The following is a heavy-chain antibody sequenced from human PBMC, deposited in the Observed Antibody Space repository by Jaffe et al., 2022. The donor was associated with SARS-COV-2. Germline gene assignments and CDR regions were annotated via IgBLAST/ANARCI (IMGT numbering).Heavy chain of an antibody. Sequence: EVQLVESGGGLVQPGGSLRLSCSASGFTFSDYGLHWVRQAPGKGLEFISAINTDGDRTYYADSVKGRFTISRDNSRNTLFLQMSSLKIEDTALYYCVKDILVIQYWGQGAQVTVSS. CDR2: INTDGDRT. CDR1: GFTFSDYG. CDR3: VKDILVIQY. V-gene: IGHV3-64D*06. J-gene: IGHJ4*02. D-gene: IGHD3-10*01.